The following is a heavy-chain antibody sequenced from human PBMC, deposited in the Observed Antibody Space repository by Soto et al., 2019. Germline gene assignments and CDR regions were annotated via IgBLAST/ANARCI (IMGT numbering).Heavy chain of an antibody. CDR3: ARDVANYFES. CDR2: ISGRSSYT. J-gene: IGHJ4*02. V-gene: IGHV3-11*06. CDR1: VFAFSDYY. Sequence: SLRLPCSASVFAFSDYYMSWIRQAPGKGLEWVSNISGRSSYTSYAVSVKGPFTISRDNANNSMYLQMNSLRAADGAVYYCARDVANYFESWGQGTLVTVSS.